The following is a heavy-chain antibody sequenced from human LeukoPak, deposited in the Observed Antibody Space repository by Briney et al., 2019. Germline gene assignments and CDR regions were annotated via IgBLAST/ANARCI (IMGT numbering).Heavy chain of an antibody. J-gene: IGHJ4*02. Sequence: GGSLRLSCAASGFTFSSYAMSWVRQAPGKGLEWVSAISGSGGSTYYADSVKGRLTISRDNSKNTLYLQMNSLRAGDTAVYYCAMGGSGSYFDYWGQGTLVTVSS. CDR1: GFTFSSYA. CDR3: AMGGSGSYFDY. CDR2: ISGSGGST. D-gene: IGHD3-10*01. V-gene: IGHV3-23*01.